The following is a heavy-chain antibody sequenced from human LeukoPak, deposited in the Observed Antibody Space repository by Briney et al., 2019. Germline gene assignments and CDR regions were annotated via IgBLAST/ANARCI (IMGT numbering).Heavy chain of an antibody. CDR2: ISYDGSNK. D-gene: IGHD2-2*03. Sequence: GGSLRLSCAVSGFTFSSYAMSWVRQAPGKGLHWVAVISYDGSNKYYADSVKGRFTISRDNSKNTLYLQLNSLRPEDTALYYCARDGYCSSTGCSAYFFDSWGQGTLVTVSS. J-gene: IGHJ4*02. V-gene: IGHV3-30-3*01. CDR1: GFTFSSYA. CDR3: ARDGYCSSTGCSAYFFDS.